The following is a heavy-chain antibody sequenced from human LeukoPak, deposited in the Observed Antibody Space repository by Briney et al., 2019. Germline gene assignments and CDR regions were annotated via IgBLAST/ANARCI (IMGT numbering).Heavy chain of an antibody. CDR2: ISSSGGDT. Sequence: GGSLRLSCAVSGLNYGATYMTWIRQAPGKGLEWISYISSSGGDTYYADSVKGRFTVSRDNAKNSLFLQMNSLRAEDTAVYHCARSFSSSLDYWGQGTLVTVSS. CDR1: GLNYGATY. D-gene: IGHD6-6*01. V-gene: IGHV3-11*04. CDR3: ARSFSSSLDY. J-gene: IGHJ4*02.